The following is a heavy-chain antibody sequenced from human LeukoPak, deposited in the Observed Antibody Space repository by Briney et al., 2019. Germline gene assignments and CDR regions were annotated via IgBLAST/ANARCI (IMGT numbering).Heavy chain of an antibody. CDR1: RFTFSSYW. J-gene: IGHJ4*02. CDR2: IKQDGSEK. CDR3: AKDDEDLPFDY. V-gene: IGHV3-7*01. Sequence: PGGSLRLSCAASRFTFSSYWMSWVRQAPGKGLEWVANIKQDGSEKYYADSVKGRFTISRDNSKNTLYLQMNSLRAEDTAVYYCAKDDEDLPFDYWGQGTLVTVSS.